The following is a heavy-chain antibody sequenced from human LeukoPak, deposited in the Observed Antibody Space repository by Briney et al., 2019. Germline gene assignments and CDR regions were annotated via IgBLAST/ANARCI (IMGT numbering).Heavy chain of an antibody. V-gene: IGHV3-23*01. D-gene: IGHD6-19*01. CDR2: ISGSGGST. Sequence: GGSLRLSCAASGFTFSSYAVSWVRQAPGKGLEWVSAISGSGGSTYYADSVKGRFTISRDNSKPTLYLQMNSLRAEDTAVYYCAKVLAESGFSSGWSRGFDYWGQGTLVTVSS. J-gene: IGHJ4*02. CDR3: AKVLAESGFSSGWSRGFDY. CDR1: GFTFSSYA.